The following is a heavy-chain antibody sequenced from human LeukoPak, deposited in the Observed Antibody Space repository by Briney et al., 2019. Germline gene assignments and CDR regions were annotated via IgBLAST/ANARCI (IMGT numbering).Heavy chain of an antibody. V-gene: IGHV3-30*02. CDR1: GFTFSSYG. J-gene: IGHJ4*02. CDR2: IRYDGSNK. D-gene: IGHD6-19*01. Sequence: PGGSLRLSCAASGFTFSSYGMHWVRQAPGKGLEWVAFIRYDGSNKYYADSVKGRFTISRDNSKNTLYLQMNSLRAEDAAVYYCATQYSSGWYDFDYWGQGTLVTVSS. CDR3: ATQYSSGWYDFDY.